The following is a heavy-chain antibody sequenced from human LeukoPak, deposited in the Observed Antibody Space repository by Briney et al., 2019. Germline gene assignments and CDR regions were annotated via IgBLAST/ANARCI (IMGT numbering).Heavy chain of an antibody. CDR1: GGTFSSYA. D-gene: IGHD6-13*01. J-gene: IGHJ5*02. Sequence: ASVKVSCKASGGTFSSYAISWVRQAPGQGLEWMGGIIPIFGTANYAQKFQGRVTITTDESTSTAYMELSSLRSEDTAVYYCARDRSPGGSSWYSWFDPWGQGTLVTVSS. CDR2: IIPIFGTA. V-gene: IGHV1-69*05. CDR3: ARDRSPGGSSWYSWFDP.